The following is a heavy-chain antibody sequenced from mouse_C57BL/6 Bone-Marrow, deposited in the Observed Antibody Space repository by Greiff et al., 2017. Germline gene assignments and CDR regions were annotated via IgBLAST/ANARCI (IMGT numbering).Heavy chain of an antibody. Sequence: QVQLQQSGAELARPGASVKLSCKASGYTFTSYWMQWVKQRPGQGLEWIGEIAPSDSYTHYNQKFKGKATLTVDTSSSTAYMQLSSLTSEDSAVYYCARGITTRYAMDYWGQGTSVTVSS. CDR2: IAPSDSYT. CDR1: GYTFTSYW. J-gene: IGHJ4*01. D-gene: IGHD2-4*01. CDR3: ARGITTRYAMDY. V-gene: IGHV1-50*01.